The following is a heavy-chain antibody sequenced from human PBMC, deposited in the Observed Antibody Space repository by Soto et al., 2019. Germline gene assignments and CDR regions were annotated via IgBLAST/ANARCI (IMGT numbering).Heavy chain of an antibody. J-gene: IGHJ2*01. V-gene: IGHV3-11*01. Sequence: PGGSLRLSCAASGFTFSDYYMSWIRQAPGKGLEWVSYISSSGSTIYYADSVKGRFTISRDNAKNSLYLQMNSLRAEDTAVYYCARVAGYYASSGYYWYFDLWGRGTLVTVSS. D-gene: IGHD3-22*01. CDR3: ARVAGYYASSGYYWYFDL. CDR2: ISSSGSTI. CDR1: GFTFSDYY.